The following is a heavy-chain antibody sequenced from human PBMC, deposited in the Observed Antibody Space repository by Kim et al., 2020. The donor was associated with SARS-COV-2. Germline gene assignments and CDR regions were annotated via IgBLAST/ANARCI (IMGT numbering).Heavy chain of an antibody. Sequence: GGSLRLSCSASGFTFSGYSMHWVRQAVGKGLEYVSGIKNNGGETYYADSVKGRFITSRDNSKNTLYLQMSSLRPEDTAVYYCVKVVEIGLVRHAFNIWG. CDR2: IKNNGGET. V-gene: IGHV3-64D*09. D-gene: IGHD5-12*01. CDR3: VKVVEIGLVRHAFNI. CDR1: GFTFSGYS. J-gene: IGHJ3*02.